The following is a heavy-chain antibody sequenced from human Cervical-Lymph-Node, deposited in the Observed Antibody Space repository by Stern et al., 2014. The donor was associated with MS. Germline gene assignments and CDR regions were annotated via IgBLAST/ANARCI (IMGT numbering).Heavy chain of an antibody. CDR1: VGSISSGSHF. D-gene: IGHD3-22*01. CDR2: IYPRGNT. Sequence: QVQLVESGPGLVKPSQTLSLTCTVSVGSISSGSHFWSWIRQPAGKGLEWIGRIYPRGNTKYNPALRSRITISIDTPKINFSVTRTSVTAADTAVYYCARGHSSGFHFDSWGRGTLVTVSS. J-gene: IGHJ4*02. CDR3: ARGHSSGFHFDS. V-gene: IGHV4-61*02.